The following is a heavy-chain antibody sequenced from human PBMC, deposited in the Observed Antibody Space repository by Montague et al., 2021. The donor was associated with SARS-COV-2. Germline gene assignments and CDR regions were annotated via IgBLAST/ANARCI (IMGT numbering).Heavy chain of an antibody. V-gene: IGHV4-39*07. D-gene: IGHD3-10*01. CDR2: IYTSGST. CDR1: GGSIRSSSYY. J-gene: IGHJ6*02. CDR3: ALNYFRVRSWYGMDV. Sequence: SETLSLTCTVSGGSIRSSSYYWGWIRQPPGKGLEWIGRIYTSGSTNYNPSLKSRVTISVDTSKNQFSLKLSSVTAADTAVYYCALNYFRVRSWYGMDVWGQGTTVTVSS.